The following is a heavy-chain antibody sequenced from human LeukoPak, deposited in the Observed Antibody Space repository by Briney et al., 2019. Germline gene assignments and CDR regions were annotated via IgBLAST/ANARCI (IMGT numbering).Heavy chain of an antibody. CDR1: GFTFSSYA. CDR2: ISGSGGST. D-gene: IGHD3-9*01. Sequence: GGSLRLSCAASGFTFSSYAMSWVRQAPGKGLEWVSAISGSGGSTYYAASVKGRFTISRDNSKNTLYLQMNSLRAEDTAVYYCAKVGDYDILTGYPGSYYFDYWGQGTLVTVSS. V-gene: IGHV3-23*01. J-gene: IGHJ4*02. CDR3: AKVGDYDILTGYPGSYYFDY.